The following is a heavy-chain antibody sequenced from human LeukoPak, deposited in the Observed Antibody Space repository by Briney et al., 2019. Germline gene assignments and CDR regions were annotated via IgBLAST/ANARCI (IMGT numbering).Heavy chain of an antibody. CDR2: ITGSGGST. CDR3: AKGFFGSSNYYFEY. V-gene: IGHV3-23*01. Sequence: PGGSLRLSCAASGFTFSSYAMSWVRQAPGKGLEWVSTITGSGGSTFYADSVKGRFTISRDNPKNTLDLQMNSLRVEDTAVYYCAKGFFGSSNYYFEYWGQGTLVTVSS. D-gene: IGHD6-13*01. J-gene: IGHJ4*02. CDR1: GFTFSSYA.